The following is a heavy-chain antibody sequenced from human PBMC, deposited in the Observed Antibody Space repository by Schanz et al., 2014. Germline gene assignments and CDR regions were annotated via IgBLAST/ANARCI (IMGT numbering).Heavy chain of an antibody. D-gene: IGHD5-12*01. CDR3: ARKVVATIGGYYDN. V-gene: IGHV3-23*04. J-gene: IGHJ4*02. Sequence: EVQLVESGGGLVQPGKSLRLSCAASGFTFDKYAMHWVRQAPGKGLEWVSAISGSGGSTYYADSVKGRFTISRDNSKNTLYLQMNSLRAEDTAVYYCARKVVATIGGYYDNWGQGTLXTVSS. CDR1: GFTFDKYA. CDR2: ISGSGGST.